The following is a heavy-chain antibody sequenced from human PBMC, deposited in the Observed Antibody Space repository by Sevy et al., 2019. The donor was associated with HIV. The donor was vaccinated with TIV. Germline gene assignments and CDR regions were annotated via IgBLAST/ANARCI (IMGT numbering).Heavy chain of an antibody. J-gene: IGHJ4*02. CDR1: GFTFSSYA. V-gene: IGHV3-23*01. Sequence: GGSLRLSCTASGFTFSSYAMSWVRQAPGKGLEWVSTISGTGGNRYYADSLKGRFTISRDNSRNTVLLQMTNLRADDTAVYYCAKNRVVSYSDYWGQGTLVTVSS. CDR2: ISGTGGNR. D-gene: IGHD2-21*01. CDR3: AKNRVVSYSDY.